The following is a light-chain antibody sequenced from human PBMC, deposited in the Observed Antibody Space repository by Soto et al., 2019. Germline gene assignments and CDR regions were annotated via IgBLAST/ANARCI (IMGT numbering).Light chain of an antibody. CDR1: SSVVGGYNY. Sequence: QSVLTQPRSVSGSPGQSVTISCTGTSSVVGGYNYVSWYQQHPGKAPKLMIYDVSQRPSGVPDRFSGSKSGNTASLTISGLQAEDEADYYCCPYAGSYTYVFGTGTNVTVL. CDR2: DVS. J-gene: IGLJ1*01. V-gene: IGLV2-11*01. CDR3: CPYAGSYTYV.